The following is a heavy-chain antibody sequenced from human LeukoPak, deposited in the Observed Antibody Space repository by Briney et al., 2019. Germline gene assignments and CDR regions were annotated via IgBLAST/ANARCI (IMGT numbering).Heavy chain of an antibody. D-gene: IGHD3-16*01. CDR2: INPSGGST. CDR1: GYTFTSYY. V-gene: IGHV1-46*01. J-gene: IGHJ4*02. CDR3: ARTSDYVNSFDY. Sequence: ASVKVSCRASGYTFTSYYMHWVRQAPGQGLEWMGIINPSGGSTTYAQNFQGRVTMTRDTSTSTVYMELSSLRSEDTAVYYCARTSDYVNSFDYWGQGTLVTVSS.